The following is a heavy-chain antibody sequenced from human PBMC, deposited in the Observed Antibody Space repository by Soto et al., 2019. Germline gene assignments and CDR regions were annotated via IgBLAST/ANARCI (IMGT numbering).Heavy chain of an antibody. CDR3: AKDRRYNWNDDSHRFYYYMDV. CDR1: GFSFDRYA. J-gene: IGHJ6*03. V-gene: IGHV3-23*01. D-gene: IGHD1-20*01. CDR2: ISGSDGST. Sequence: EVQLLESGGGLVQPGGSLRLSCAASGFSFDRYAINWVRQAPGKGLEWVSTISGSDGSTYYADSVKGRFTTSRDNSKNTLFLQLNTLRAEDTAVYYCAKDRRYNWNDDSHRFYYYMDVWGKGTRISVSS.